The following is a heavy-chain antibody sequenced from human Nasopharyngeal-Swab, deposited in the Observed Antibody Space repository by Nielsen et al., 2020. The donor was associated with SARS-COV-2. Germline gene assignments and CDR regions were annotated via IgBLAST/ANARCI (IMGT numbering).Heavy chain of an antibody. D-gene: IGHD6-13*01. J-gene: IGHJ5*01. Sequence: SETLSLTCTVSGGSISGGGYYWSWICQHPGKGLEWIGYIYYSGITYYNPSLKSRLIISIDTSKNQFSLNLTSVTPADTAVYYCARDKVASSGTLHWFDSWGQGTRVTVSS. CDR3: ARDKVASSGTLHWFDS. CDR2: IYYSGIT. CDR1: GGSISGGGYY. V-gene: IGHV4-31*03.